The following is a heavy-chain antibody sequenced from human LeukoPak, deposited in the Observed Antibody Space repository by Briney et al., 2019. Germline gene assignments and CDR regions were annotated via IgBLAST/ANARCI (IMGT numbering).Heavy chain of an antibody. J-gene: IGHJ4*02. D-gene: IGHD5-18*01. Sequence: QPGGSLRLSCAASGFTFSSYWMSWVRQAPGKGLEWVANLKQDGSEKYYVDSVKGRFTISRDNAKNSLYLQMNSLRAEDTAVYYCAREGSGYSYDYWGQGTLVTVSS. V-gene: IGHV3-7*01. CDR3: AREGSGYSYDY. CDR1: GFTFSSYW. CDR2: LKQDGSEK.